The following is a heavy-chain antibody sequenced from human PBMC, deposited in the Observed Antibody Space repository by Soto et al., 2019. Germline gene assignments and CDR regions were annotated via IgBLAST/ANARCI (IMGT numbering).Heavy chain of an antibody. V-gene: IGHV3-21*01. CDR2: ISSSSSSYI. D-gene: IGHD6-6*01. J-gene: IGHJ4*02. Sequence: PWGSLRLSCSASGFTFSSYSMNWVRQAPGKGLEWVSSISSSSSSYIYYADSVKGRFTISRDNAKNSLYLQMNSLRAEDTAVYYCARGFNIAALPYYFDYWGQGTLVTVSS. CDR3: ARGFNIAALPYYFDY. CDR1: GFTFSSYS.